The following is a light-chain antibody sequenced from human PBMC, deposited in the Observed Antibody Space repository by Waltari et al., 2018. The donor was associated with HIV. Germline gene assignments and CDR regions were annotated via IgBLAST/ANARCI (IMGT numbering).Light chain of an antibody. CDR1: SSDVGNYNP. J-gene: IGLJ3*02. CDR2: EGI. V-gene: IGLV2-23*01. CDR3: CSYAGSSNWV. Sequence: QSALTQPASVSGSPGQSITISCTGSSSDVGNYNPVSWYQQPPGKAPKLMIYEGINRPSGVSNRFSGSKSGNTASLTISGLQAEDEADYYCCSYAGSSNWVFGGGTKLTVL.